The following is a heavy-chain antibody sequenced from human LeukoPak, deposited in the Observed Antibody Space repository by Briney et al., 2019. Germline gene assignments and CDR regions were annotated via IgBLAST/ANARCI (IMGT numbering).Heavy chain of an antibody. D-gene: IGHD3-9*01. V-gene: IGHV4-59*01. CDR3: ARARYVNSFYAFDI. J-gene: IGHJ3*02. Sequence: SETLSLTCTVSGGSISSYYWSWIRLPPGKGLAWIGYLSKSGNTNYSPSLTSRVTIFGDTSKNQFFLKLSSVTAADTAMYYCARARYVNSFYAFDIWGQGTLVTVSS. CDR2: LSKSGNT. CDR1: GGSISSYY.